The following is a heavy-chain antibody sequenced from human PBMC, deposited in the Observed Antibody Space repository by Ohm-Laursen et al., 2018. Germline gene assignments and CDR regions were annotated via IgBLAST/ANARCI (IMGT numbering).Heavy chain of an antibody. D-gene: IGHD6-19*01. CDR2: IFHSGTT. V-gene: IGHV4-59*04. J-gene: IGHJ6*02. CDR1: GGSISSYY. Sequence: SDTLSLTCNVSGGSISSYYWGWIRQPPGKGLEWIGSIFHSGTTYYNPSLQSRATMSVDTSKNQISLTLTSVAAADTAVYYCARVRAVAGYYGMDAWGQGTTATVSS. CDR3: ARVRAVAGYYGMDA.